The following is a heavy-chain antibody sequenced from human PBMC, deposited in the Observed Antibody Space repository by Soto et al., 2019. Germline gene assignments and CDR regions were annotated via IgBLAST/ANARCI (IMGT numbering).Heavy chain of an antibody. CDR3: AKTVLRFFCCSYVFGRLAC. J-gene: IGHJ4*01. V-gene: IGHV3-23*01. CDR2: ISDNGDNT. Sequence: GGSLRLPCAASGFTLNNYAMNWVRQAPGKGLEWVSAISDNGDNTYYADSVKGRFTISRDNSKNTLYLQMNSLRAEDPAVSYCAKTVLRFFCCSYVFGRLACGGRGTLVTVS. CDR1: GFTLNNYA. D-gene: IGHD3-3*01.